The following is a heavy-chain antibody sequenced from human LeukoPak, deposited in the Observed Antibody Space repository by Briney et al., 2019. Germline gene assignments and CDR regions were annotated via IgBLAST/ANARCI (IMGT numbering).Heavy chain of an antibody. CDR3: ASQKKGYDILTGYQLNWFDP. J-gene: IGHJ5*02. D-gene: IGHD3-9*01. V-gene: IGHV3-7*01. CDR2: IKEDGSEK. Sequence: HAGGSLRLSCAASGFTFSSYWMSWVRQAPGKGLEWVANIKEDGSEKYYVDSVKGRFTISRDNAKNSLYLQMNSLRAEDTAVYYCASQKKGYDILTGYQLNWFDPWGQGTLVTVSS. CDR1: GFTFSSYW.